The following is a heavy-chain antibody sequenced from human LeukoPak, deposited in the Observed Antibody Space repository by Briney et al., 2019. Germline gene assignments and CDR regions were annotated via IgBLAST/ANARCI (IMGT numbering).Heavy chain of an antibody. CDR1: GYSFTSYW. Sequence: GESLKISCKGSGYSFTSYWIGWVRQMPGKGLEWMGIIYPGDSDTRYSPSFQGQVTISADKSISTAYLQWSSLKASDTAMYYCARPSGSGWYREYYFDYWGQGTLVTVPS. J-gene: IGHJ4*02. CDR3: ARPSGSGWYREYYFDY. CDR2: IYPGDSDT. D-gene: IGHD6-19*01. V-gene: IGHV5-51*01.